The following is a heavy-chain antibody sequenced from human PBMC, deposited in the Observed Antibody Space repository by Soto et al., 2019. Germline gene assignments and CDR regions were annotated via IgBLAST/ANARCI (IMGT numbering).Heavy chain of an antibody. CDR3: AKIESRFFYDSTGYYPFDY. Sequence: PGGSLRLSCAASGFIVSRNYMSWVRQAPGKGLEWVSIIYTDGSTYYADSVMGRFTISRDNSKNTVYLQMNSLRAEDTAVYYCAKIESRFFYDSTGYYPFDYWGQGTLVTVS. V-gene: IGHV3-53*01. CDR1: GFIVSRNY. D-gene: IGHD3-22*01. CDR2: IYTDGST. J-gene: IGHJ4*02.